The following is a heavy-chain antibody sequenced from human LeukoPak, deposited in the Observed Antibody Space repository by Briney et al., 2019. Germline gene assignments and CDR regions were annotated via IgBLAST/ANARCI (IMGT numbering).Heavy chain of an antibody. J-gene: IGHJ4*02. CDR2: ISAYNGNT. V-gene: IGHV1-18*01. Sequence: ASVKVSCKASGYTFTSYGISWVRQAPGQGLEWMGWISAYNGNTNYAQKLQGRVTMTTDTSTSTAYMELRSLRSDDTAVYYCARAPPGPFGGSYYIPLSYWGQGTLVTVSS. CDR1: GYTFTSYG. D-gene: IGHD1-26*01. CDR3: ARAPPGPFGGSYYIPLSY.